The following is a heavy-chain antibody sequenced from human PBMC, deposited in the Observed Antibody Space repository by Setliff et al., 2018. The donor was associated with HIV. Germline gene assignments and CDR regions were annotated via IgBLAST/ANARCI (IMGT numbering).Heavy chain of an antibody. J-gene: IGHJ4*02. V-gene: IGHV3-23*01. CDR2: TNDGGDRT. CDR3: VKDAYSTGKPGIS. D-gene: IGHD2-8*02. Sequence: PGGSLRLSCAASGFTFITYAMSWVRHAPGKGLEWVSTTNDGGDRTFYADSVKGRFTISKDNFENVVYLQMNSLRVDDTAVYYCVKDAYSTGKPGISWGQGTQVTVSS. CDR1: GFTFITYA.